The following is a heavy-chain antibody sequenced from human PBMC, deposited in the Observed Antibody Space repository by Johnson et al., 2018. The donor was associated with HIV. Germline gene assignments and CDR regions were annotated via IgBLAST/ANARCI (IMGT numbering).Heavy chain of an antibody. Sequence: VQLVESGGGLVKPGGSLRLSCAASGFTFRDYYMSWIRQAPGKGLEWISYISRSGNNKYCADSVKGRFTISRDNSKNTLYLQMNSLRTEDTALYYCASGAAPDAFDIWGQGTMVTVSS. CDR2: ISRSGNNK. CDR3: ASGAAPDAFDI. V-gene: IGHV3-11*01. D-gene: IGHD6-25*01. CDR1: GFTFRDYY. J-gene: IGHJ3*02.